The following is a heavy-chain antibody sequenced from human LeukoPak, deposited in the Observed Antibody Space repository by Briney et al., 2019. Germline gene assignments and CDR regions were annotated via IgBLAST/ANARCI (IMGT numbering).Heavy chain of an antibody. V-gene: IGHV4-34*01. CDR3: ARGLDY. J-gene: IGHJ4*02. CDR1: GGSFSGYY. Sequence: KASETQSLTCAVYGGSFSGYYWSWIRQPPGKGLEWIGEINHSGSTNYNPSLKSRVIISVDTSKNQFSLKLSSVTAADTAVYYCARGLDYWGQGTLVTVSS. CDR2: INHSGST.